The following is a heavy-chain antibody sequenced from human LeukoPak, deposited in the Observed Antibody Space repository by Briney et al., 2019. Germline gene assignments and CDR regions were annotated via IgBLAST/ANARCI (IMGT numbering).Heavy chain of an antibody. J-gene: IGHJ6*03. CDR1: GGSISSYY. Sequence: SETLSLTCTVSGGSISSYYWSWIRQPAGKGLEWIWRIYASGSTKYNPSPTSRVTMSVDTSKYQFSLKLSSVTAADTAVYYCARGYCSSTSCYQDYYYMDVWGKGTTVTVSS. CDR3: ARGYCSSTSCYQDYYYMDV. V-gene: IGHV4-4*07. CDR2: IYASGST. D-gene: IGHD2-2*01.